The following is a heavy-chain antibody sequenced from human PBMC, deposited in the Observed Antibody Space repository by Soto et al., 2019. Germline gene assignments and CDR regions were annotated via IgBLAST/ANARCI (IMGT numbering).Heavy chain of an antibody. J-gene: IGHJ1*01. V-gene: IGHV3-30*03. Sequence: QVQLVESGGGVVQPGRTLRLSCADSGFTFSSYGIHWVRQAPGKGLQWVALISYDGGNKYYADSVKGRFTISRDNSKNTLYLQMSSPRPEDTGLYYCARGPASDYGDYTYFQHWGQATLLTLPS. CDR2: ISYDGGNK. CDR3: ARGPASDYGDYTYFQH. D-gene: IGHD4-17*01. CDR1: GFTFSSYG.